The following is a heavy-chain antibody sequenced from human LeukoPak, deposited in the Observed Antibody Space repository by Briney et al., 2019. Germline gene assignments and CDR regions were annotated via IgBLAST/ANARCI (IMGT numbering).Heavy chain of an antibody. CDR3: ARYVVYGSGFYYFDY. Sequence: SETLSLTCTVSGGSISSSSYYWSWIRQPPGKGLEWIATINYSGSTYYNPSLKSRVTISVDTSKNQFSLKLSSVTAADTTVYYCARYVVYGSGFYYFDYWGQGTLVTVPS. D-gene: IGHD3-10*01. CDR2: INYSGST. J-gene: IGHJ4*02. CDR1: GGSISSSSYY. V-gene: IGHV4-39*01.